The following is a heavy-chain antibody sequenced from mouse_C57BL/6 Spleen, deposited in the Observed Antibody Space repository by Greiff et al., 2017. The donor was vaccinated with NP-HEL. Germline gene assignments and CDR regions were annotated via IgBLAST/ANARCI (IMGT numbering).Heavy chain of an antibody. V-gene: IGHV5-6*01. Sequence: EVQVVESGGDLVKPGGSLKLSCAASGFTFSSYGMSWVRQTPDKRLEWVATISSGGSYTYYPDSVKGRFTISRDNAKNTLYLQMSSLKSEDTAMYYCARHTTTVVATPLDYWGQGTSVTVSS. D-gene: IGHD1-1*01. CDR1: GFTFSSYG. J-gene: IGHJ4*01. CDR2: ISSGGSYT. CDR3: ARHTTTVVATPLDY.